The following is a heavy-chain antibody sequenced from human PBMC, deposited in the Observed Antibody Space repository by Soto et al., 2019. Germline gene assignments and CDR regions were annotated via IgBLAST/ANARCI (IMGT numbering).Heavy chain of an antibody. D-gene: IGHD4-17*01. CDR1: GGSISSSSYY. J-gene: IGHJ4*02. CDR3: AETTVNFYFDY. V-gene: IGHV4-39*01. CDR2: IYYSGST. Sequence: SETLSLTCTVSGGSISSSSYYWGWIRQPPGKGLEWIGSIYYSGSTYYNPSLKSRVTISVDTSKNQFSLKLSSVTAADTAVYYCAETTVNFYFDYWGQGTLVTVSS.